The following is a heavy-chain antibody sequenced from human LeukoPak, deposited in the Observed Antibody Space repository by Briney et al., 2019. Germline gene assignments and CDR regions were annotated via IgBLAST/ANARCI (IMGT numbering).Heavy chain of an antibody. Sequence: SETLSLTCNVSGGSMNGYYWSWVRQPPGKGLEWIGYIYYSGSTNYNPSLKSRVTISVDTSKNQFSLKLSSVTAADTAVYYCARDVSVRFGELLVGWFDPWGQGTLVTVSS. CDR1: GGSMNGYY. V-gene: IGHV4-59*01. J-gene: IGHJ5*02. D-gene: IGHD3-10*01. CDR3: ARDVSVRFGELLVGWFDP. CDR2: IYYSGST.